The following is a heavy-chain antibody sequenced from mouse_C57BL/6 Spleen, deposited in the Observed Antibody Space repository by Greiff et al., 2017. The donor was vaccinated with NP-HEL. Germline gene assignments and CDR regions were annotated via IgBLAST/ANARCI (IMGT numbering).Heavy chain of an antibody. J-gene: IGHJ2*01. D-gene: IGHD1-1*01. CDR3: AREAYYYGSSPRGYFDY. Sequence: VQLQQSGPELVKPGASVKLSCKASGYTFTSYDINWVKQRPGQGLEWIGWIYPRDGSTKYNEKFKGKATLTVDTSSSTAYMGLHSLTSEDSAVYFCAREAYYYGSSPRGYFDYWGQGTTLTVSS. CDR1: GYTFTSYD. CDR2: IYPRDGST. V-gene: IGHV1-85*01.